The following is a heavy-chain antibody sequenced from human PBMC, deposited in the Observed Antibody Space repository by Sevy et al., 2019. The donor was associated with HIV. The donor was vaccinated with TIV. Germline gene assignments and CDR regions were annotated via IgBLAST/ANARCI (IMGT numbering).Heavy chain of an antibody. V-gene: IGHV3-48*02. CDR1: GFTFSSYS. CDR2: ISSSTSII. CDR3: ARDLGPYSSGWTDY. J-gene: IGHJ4*02. Sequence: GGSLRLSCAASGFTFSSYSMNWVRQAPGKGLEWVSYISSSTSIIYYADSVKGRFTISRDNAKNSLYLQMNSLRDEDTAVYYCARDLGPYSSGWTDYWVQGTLVTVSS. D-gene: IGHD6-19*01.